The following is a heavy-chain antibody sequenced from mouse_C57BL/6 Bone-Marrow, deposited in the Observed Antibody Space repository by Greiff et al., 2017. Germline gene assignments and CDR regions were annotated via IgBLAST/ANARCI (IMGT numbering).Heavy chain of an antibody. Sequence: VQLQQPGAELVKPGASVKVSCKASGYTFTSYWMHWVKQRPGQGLEWIGRLHPSDSDANYNQKFTGKATLTVDKSSSTAYMQLSSLTSEDSAVYDCAIGGLFAYWGQGTLVTVSA. CDR3: AIGGLFAY. D-gene: IGHD3-3*01. CDR2: LHPSDSDA. V-gene: IGHV1-74*01. J-gene: IGHJ3*01. CDR1: GYTFTSYW.